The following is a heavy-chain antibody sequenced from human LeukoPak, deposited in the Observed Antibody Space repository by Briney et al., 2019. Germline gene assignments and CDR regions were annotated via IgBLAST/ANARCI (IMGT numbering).Heavy chain of an antibody. CDR1: GFTFSSYI. CDR3: ARLGYCSSTSCYSDY. J-gene: IGHJ4*02. D-gene: IGHD2-2*01. V-gene: IGHV3-21*01. CDR2: ISSSSSYI. Sequence: GGSLRLSCAASGFTFSSYIMNWVRQAPGKGLEWVSSISSSSSYIYYADSVKGRFTISRDNAKNSLYLQMNSLRAEDTAVYYRARLGYCSSTSCYSDYWGQGTLVTVSS.